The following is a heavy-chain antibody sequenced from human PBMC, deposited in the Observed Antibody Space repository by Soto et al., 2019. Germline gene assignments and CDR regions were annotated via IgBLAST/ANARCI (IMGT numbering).Heavy chain of an antibody. CDR3: ARYTMVRGVIITLHYYYMDV. CDR1: GFTFSSYS. Sequence: PGGSLRLSCAASGFTFSSYSMNWVRQAPGKGLEWVSSISSSSSYIYYADSVKGRFTISRDNAKNSLYLQMNSLRAEDTAVYYCARYTMVRGVIITLHYYYMDVWGKGTTVTVSS. CDR2: ISSSSSYI. D-gene: IGHD3-10*01. V-gene: IGHV3-21*01. J-gene: IGHJ6*03.